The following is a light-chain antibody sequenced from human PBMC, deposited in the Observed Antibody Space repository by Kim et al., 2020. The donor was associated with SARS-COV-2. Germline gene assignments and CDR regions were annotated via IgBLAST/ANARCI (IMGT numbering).Light chain of an antibody. J-gene: IGKJ2*01. CDR3: QQYGSSPYT. CDR1: QSVSSSY. Sequence: EIVLTQSPGTLSLSPGERATLSCRASQSVSSSYLAWYQQKPGQAPTLLIYGASSRATRIPDRFSGSGSGTDFNLTISRLEPEDVAVYYCQQYGSSPYTCGQGTKLE. CDR2: GAS. V-gene: IGKV3-20*01.